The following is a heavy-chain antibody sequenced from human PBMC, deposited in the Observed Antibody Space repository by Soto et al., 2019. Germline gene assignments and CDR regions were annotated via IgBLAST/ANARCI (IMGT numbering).Heavy chain of an antibody. CDR2: VSSSGSTI. V-gene: IGHV3-11*01. D-gene: IGHD3-9*01. Sequence: PGGSLRLSCAASGFTFSDYYMSWIRQAPGKGLEWVSYVSSSGSTIYYADSVKGRFTISRDNAKNSLYLQMNSLRAEDTAVYYCASLGYDILTGSADYWGQGTLVTVSS. CDR1: GFTFSDYY. J-gene: IGHJ4*02. CDR3: ASLGYDILTGSADY.